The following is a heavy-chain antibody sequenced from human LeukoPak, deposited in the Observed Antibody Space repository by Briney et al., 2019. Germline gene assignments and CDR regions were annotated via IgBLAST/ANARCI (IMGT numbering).Heavy chain of an antibody. D-gene: IGHD1-26*01. CDR2: IYYSGST. CDR3: AREPGSTAGVGDNWFDP. J-gene: IGHJ5*02. V-gene: IGHV4-39*07. CDR1: ARSISSSCYY. Sequence: SQTLSLTCTVSARSISSSCYYSGWIHQPPGKGLAWFRRIYYSGSTYYNPSLKSRVTISVDTSKNQFSLKLSSVTAADTAVYYCAREPGSTAGVGDNWFDPWGQGTLVTVSS.